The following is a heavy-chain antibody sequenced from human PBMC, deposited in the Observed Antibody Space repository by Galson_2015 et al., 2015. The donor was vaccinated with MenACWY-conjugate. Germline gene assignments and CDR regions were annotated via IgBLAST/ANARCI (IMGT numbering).Heavy chain of an antibody. J-gene: IGHJ3*02. Sequence: SLRLSCAASGFTFSSYDMHWVRHATGKGLEWVSAIGTAGDTYYPGSVKGRFTISRENAKNSLYLQMNSLRAGDTAVYYCARAGITSSIWFGEVDAFDIWGQGTMVTVSS. V-gene: IGHV3-13*04. CDR1: GFTFSSYD. CDR3: ARAGITSSIWFGEVDAFDI. D-gene: IGHD3-10*01. CDR2: IGTAGDT.